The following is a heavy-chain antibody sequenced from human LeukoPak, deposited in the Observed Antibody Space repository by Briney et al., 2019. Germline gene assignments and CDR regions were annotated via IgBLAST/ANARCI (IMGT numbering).Heavy chain of an antibody. CDR3: ARDRCSSTSCYNTPNWFDP. J-gene: IGHJ5*02. CDR1: GFKFDDYG. Sequence: GGSLSLSCAASGFKFDDYGMSWVRQVPGKGLEWVSGINWNGGSRGYADSVKGRFTISRDNAKNSVYLQMNSLRSEDTAFYHCARDRCSSTSCYNTPNWFDPWGQGTLVTVSS. CDR2: INWNGGSR. V-gene: IGHV3-20*01. D-gene: IGHD2-2*02.